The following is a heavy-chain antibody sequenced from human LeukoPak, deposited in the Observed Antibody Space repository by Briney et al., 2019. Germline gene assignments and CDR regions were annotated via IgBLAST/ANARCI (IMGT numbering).Heavy chain of an antibody. CDR3: ARATVTTWDYYYGMDV. J-gene: IGHJ6*02. D-gene: IGHD4-17*01. CDR2: IYTSGST. V-gene: IGHV4-61*02. Sequence: SETLSLTCTVSGDSISSGSYYWSWIRQPAGKGLEWIGRIYTSGSTNYNPSLKSRVTISVDTSKNQFSLKLSSVTAADTAVYYCARATVTTWDYYYGMDVWGQGTTVTVSS. CDR1: GDSISSGSYY.